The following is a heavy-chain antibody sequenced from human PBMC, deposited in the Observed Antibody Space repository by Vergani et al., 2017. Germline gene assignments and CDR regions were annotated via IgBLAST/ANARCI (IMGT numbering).Heavy chain of an antibody. Sequence: QVQLVQSGAEVKKPGSSVKVSCKASGGTFSSYAISWVRQAPGQGLEWMGGIIHIFGTANYAQKFQGRVTITADESTSTAYMELSSLRSEDTAVYYCAREGVPIVVVPAARRYFDLWGRGTLVTVSS. CDR1: GGTFSSYA. CDR3: AREGVPIVVVPAARRYFDL. CDR2: IIHIFGTA. D-gene: IGHD2-2*01. J-gene: IGHJ2*01. V-gene: IGHV1-69*01.